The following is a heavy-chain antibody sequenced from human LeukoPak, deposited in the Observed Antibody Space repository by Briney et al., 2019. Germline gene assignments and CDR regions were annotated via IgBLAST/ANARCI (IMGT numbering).Heavy chain of an antibody. D-gene: IGHD5-18*01. CDR3: ARLHRGYSYGYASYYFDY. V-gene: IGHV4-34*01. J-gene: IGHJ4*02. CDR2: INHSGST. Sequence: SETPSLTCAVYGGSFSGYYWSWIRQPPGKGLEWIGEINHSGSTNYNPSLKSRVTISVDTSKNQFSLKLSSVTAADTAVYYCARLHRGYSYGYASYYFDYWGQGTLVTVSS. CDR1: GGSFSGYY.